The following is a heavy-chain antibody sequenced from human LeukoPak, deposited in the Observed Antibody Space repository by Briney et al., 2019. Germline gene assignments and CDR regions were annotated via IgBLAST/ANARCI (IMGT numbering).Heavy chain of an antibody. CDR1: GYTFTSYD. J-gene: IGHJ3*02. CDR2: MNPNSGNT. Sequence: ASVKVSCKASGYTFTSYDINWVRQATGQGLEWMGWMNPNSGNTGYAQKFQGRVTMTRNTSISTAYIELSSLRSEDTAVYYCARGRYISSAFDIWGQGTMVTVSS. D-gene: IGHD3-9*01. CDR3: ARGRYISSAFDI. V-gene: IGHV1-8*01.